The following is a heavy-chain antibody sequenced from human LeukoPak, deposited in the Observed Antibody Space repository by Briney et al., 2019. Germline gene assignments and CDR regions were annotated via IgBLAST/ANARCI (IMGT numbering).Heavy chain of an antibody. CDR2: IIPIFGTA. CDR3: AREQLDMNWFDP. J-gene: IGHJ5*02. CDR1: GGTFSSYA. V-gene: IGHV1-69*13. Sequence: ASVKVSCKASGGTFSSYAISWVRQAPGQGLEWMGGIIPIFGTANYAQKFQGRVTITADESTSTAYMELSSLRSEDTAVYYCAREQLDMNWFDPWGQGTLVTVSS. D-gene: IGHD1-1*01.